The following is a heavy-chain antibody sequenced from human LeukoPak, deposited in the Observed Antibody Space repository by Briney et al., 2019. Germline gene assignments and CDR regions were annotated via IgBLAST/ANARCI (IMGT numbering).Heavy chain of an antibody. J-gene: IGHJ4*02. V-gene: IGHV3-33*08. CDR2: IWYDGSNK. Sequence: GGSLRLSCAGSGLTFSGYTIHWFRQAPGKGLEWVAVIWYDGSNKYYADSVKGRFTISRDNSKNTLYLQMNSLRAEDTAVYYCERSGSSGWYWVDYWGQGTLVTVSS. D-gene: IGHD6-13*01. CDR3: ERSGSSGWYWVDY. CDR1: GLTFSGYT.